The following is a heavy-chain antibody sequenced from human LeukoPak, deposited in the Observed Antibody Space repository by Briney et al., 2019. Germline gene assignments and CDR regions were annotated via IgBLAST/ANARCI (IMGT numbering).Heavy chain of an antibody. Sequence: GESLRLSCAASGFTFSSYWMSWVRQAPAKGLEWGANIKQDGREKYYVDSVRGRFTISRDNAKNSLYLQMNSLRAEDTAVSYCARVRQYYGSGSYFEDYWGQGTLVTVSS. CDR1: GFTFSSYW. D-gene: IGHD3-10*01. J-gene: IGHJ4*02. CDR3: ARVRQYYGSGSYFEDY. CDR2: IKQDGREK. V-gene: IGHV3-7*01.